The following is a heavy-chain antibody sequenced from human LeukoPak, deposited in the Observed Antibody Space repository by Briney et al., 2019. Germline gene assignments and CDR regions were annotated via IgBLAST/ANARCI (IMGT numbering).Heavy chain of an antibody. Sequence: GGSLRLSCAASGFTFSSYWMSWVRQAPGKGLEWVANIKQDGSEKYYVDSVKGRFTISRDNAKSSLYLQMNSLRAEDTAVYYCARTQYYDILTGYSPFFDYWGQGTLVTVSS. CDR3: ARTQYYDILTGYSPFFDY. CDR2: IKQDGSEK. J-gene: IGHJ4*02. D-gene: IGHD3-9*01. CDR1: GFTFSSYW. V-gene: IGHV3-7*03.